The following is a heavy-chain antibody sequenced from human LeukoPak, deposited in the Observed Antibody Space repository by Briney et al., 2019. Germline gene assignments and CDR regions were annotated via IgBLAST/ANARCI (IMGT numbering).Heavy chain of an antibody. D-gene: IGHD6-13*01. CDR3: ARLEGAAAGTFFDY. Sequence: PSETLSLTCTVSGGSISSYYWSWIRQPPGKGLEWIGYIYYSGSTNYNPSLKSRVTISVDTSKNQFSLKLSSVTAADTAVYYCARLEGAAAGTFFDYWGQGTLVTVSS. CDR1: GGSISSYY. V-gene: IGHV4-59*01. J-gene: IGHJ4*02. CDR2: IYYSGST.